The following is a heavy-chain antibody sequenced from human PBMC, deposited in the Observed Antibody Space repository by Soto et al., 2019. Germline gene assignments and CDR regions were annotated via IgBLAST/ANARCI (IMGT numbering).Heavy chain of an antibody. CDR1: GGSFSGYY. D-gene: IGHD6-19*01. Sequence: SETLSLTFAVYGGSFSGYYWSWIRQPPGKGLEWIGEINHSGSTNYNPSLKSRVTISVDTSKNQFSLKLSSVTAADTAVYYCARWALALVGWYGRYNWFDPWGQGTLVTVSS. J-gene: IGHJ5*02. CDR2: INHSGST. V-gene: IGHV4-34*01. CDR3: ARWALALVGWYGRYNWFDP.